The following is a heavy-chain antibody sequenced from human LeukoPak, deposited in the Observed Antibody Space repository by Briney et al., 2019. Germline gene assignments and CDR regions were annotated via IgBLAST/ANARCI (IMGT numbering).Heavy chain of an antibody. Sequence: SETLSLTCSVNGDSFNTYYWSWIRQPPGKALEWIGEVSHRGTTSYSPSLKSRVTISVETSKNQFSLRLSSVTAADTAVYYCARPRSYGSGSYWAYWGQGTLVTVSS. J-gene: IGHJ4*02. CDR3: ARPRSYGSGSYWAY. CDR2: VSHRGTT. D-gene: IGHD3-10*01. CDR1: GDSFNTYY. V-gene: IGHV4-34*01.